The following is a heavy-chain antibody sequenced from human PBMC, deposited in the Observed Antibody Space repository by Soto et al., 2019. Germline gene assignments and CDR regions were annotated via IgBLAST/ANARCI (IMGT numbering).Heavy chain of an antibody. J-gene: IGHJ4*02. V-gene: IGHV4-30-2*01. CDR2: IYHSGSS. CDR3: ARGRLVPAVNFAY. CDR1: GDSISSGGYS. D-gene: IGHD2-2*01. Sequence: PSETLSLTCAVSGDSISSGGYSWSWIRQPPGKGLEWIGYIYHSGSSFYNPSLKSRVTISVDGSKNQFSLKVNSVTAADTAVYYCARGRLVPAVNFAYWGQGALVTVSS.